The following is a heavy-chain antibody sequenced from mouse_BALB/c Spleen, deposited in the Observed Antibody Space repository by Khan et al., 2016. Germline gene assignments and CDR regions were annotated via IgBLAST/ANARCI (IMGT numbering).Heavy chain of an antibody. CDR2: ITYSGST. CDR3: ATVLNFPAFFAY. Sequence: EVQLVESGPGLVKPSQSLSLTCTVTGYSITSDYVWNWNRQFQGNRLEWLGNITYSGSTTYNQSLKSRISITRDTYKNQFFLQFNSVTTEDTATYDCATVLNFPAFFAYWGQGTLVTVSA. D-gene: IGHD1-3*01. CDR1: GYSITSDYV. V-gene: IGHV3-2*02. J-gene: IGHJ3*01.